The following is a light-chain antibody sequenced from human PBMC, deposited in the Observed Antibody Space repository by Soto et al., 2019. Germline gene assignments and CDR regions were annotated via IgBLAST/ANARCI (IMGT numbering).Light chain of an antibody. CDR3: KQTYSLPRT. CDR2: TTS. Sequence: DIQMTQSPSSLSASVGDRVTIACRASQTVSKFVNWYQQKPGKVPTLLIFTTSTLHSGVQSRFSGSGSGTEFTLTIKGLQPEDFATYYCKQTYSLPRTFAQGTKVDIK. J-gene: IGKJ1*01. CDR1: QTVSKF. V-gene: IGKV1-39*01.